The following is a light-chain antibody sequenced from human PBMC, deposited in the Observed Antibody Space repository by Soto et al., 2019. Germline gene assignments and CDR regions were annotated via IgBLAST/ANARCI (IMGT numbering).Light chain of an antibody. CDR2: DAS. CDR1: QSISSC. V-gene: IGKV1-5*01. J-gene: IGKJ2*01. CDR3: QQYNSYSYT. Sequence: DIQMTQSPSTLSASVGDRVTITCRASQSISSCLAWYQQKPWKAPKLLIYDASSLESGVPSRFSGSGSGTEFPLTISSPHPDDFATYSCQQYNSYSYTFGQGTKLEIK.